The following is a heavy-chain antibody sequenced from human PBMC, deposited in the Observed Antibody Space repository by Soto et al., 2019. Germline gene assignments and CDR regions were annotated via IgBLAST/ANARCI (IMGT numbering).Heavy chain of an antibody. CDR1: EFTFSNYG. Sequence: QVQVVESGGGVVQPGRSLRLSCVVSEFTFSNYGIHWVRQAPGKGLEWVASISYDGTYTYYPDSVKGRFTISRDNSKKSVYLHMSSLGPNDTAVYFGPRWSEGKSLDYWGQGTLVTVSS. D-gene: IGHD6-13*01. J-gene: IGHJ4*02. V-gene: IGHV3-30*03. CDR2: ISYDGTYT. CDR3: PRWSEGKSLDY.